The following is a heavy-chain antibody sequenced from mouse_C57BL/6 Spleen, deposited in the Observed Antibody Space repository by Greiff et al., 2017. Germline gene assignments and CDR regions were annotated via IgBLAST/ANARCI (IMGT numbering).Heavy chain of an antibody. J-gene: IGHJ3*01. CDR3: ARREDGSFFAY. CDR1: GYSFTGYY. D-gene: IGHD1-1*01. V-gene: IGHV1-42*01. Sequence: EVKLMESGPELVKPGASVKISCKASGYSFTGYYMNWVKQSPEKSLEWIGEINPSTGGTTYNQKFKAKSTLTVDKSSSTAYMQLKSLTSEDSAVYYCARREDGSFFAYWGQGTLVTVSA. CDR2: INPSTGGT.